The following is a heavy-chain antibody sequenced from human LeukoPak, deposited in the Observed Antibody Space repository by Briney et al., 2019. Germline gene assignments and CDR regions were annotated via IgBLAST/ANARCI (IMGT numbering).Heavy chain of an antibody. CDR3: ARGRYYYGSGSHYNPHYFDY. J-gene: IGHJ4*02. CDR2: IYYSGST. V-gene: IGHV4-59*01. D-gene: IGHD3-10*01. Sequence: SETLSLTCTVSGGSISSYYWSWIRQPPGKGLEWIGYIYYSGSTNYNPSLKSRVTISVDTSKNQFSLKLSSVTAADTAVYYCARGRYYYGSGSHYNPHYFDYWGQGTLVTVSS. CDR1: GGSISSYY.